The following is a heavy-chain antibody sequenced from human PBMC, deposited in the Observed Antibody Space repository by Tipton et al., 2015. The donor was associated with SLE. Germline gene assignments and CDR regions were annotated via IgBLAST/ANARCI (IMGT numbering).Heavy chain of an antibody. Sequence: TLSLTCAVHGGSFSGYYWSWIRQPPGMGLEWIGEINDSGNVNYNSSLESRVTMSIDTSKNQFSLRLSSVTAADTALYYCARDEGRAGFFQHWGQGTVVTVSP. J-gene: IGHJ1*01. V-gene: IGHV4-34*01. CDR2: INDSGNV. CDR3: ARDEGRAGFFQH. CDR1: GGSFSGYY.